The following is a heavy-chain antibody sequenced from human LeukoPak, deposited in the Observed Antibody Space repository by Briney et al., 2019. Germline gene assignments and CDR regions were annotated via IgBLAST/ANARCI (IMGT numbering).Heavy chain of an antibody. CDR3: ATASSGLFY. CDR2: IKRKTDGETT. D-gene: IGHD3-16*01. V-gene: IGHV3-15*01. CDR1: GLTFSNAW. Sequence: GGSLRLSCAAPGLTFSNAWMSWVRQAPGEGLEWVGRIKRKTDGETTEYVAPVKGRFTISRDDSKNTLYLQMNSLKTGDTGVYYCATASSGLFYWGQGTLVTVSS. J-gene: IGHJ4*02.